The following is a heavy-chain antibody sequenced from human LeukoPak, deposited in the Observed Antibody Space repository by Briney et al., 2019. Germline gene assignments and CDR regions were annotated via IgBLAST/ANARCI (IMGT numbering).Heavy chain of an antibody. V-gene: IGHV3-21*01. Sequence: GGSLRLSCAASGFTFSSYSMNWVRQAPGKGLEWVSSISSSSSYIYYADSVKGQFTISRDNAKNSLYLQMNSLRAEDTAVYYCARVGGYCSGGSCYFFDYWGQGTLVTVSS. CDR1: GFTFSSYS. CDR2: ISSSSSYI. D-gene: IGHD2-15*01. CDR3: ARVGGYCSGGSCYFFDY. J-gene: IGHJ4*02.